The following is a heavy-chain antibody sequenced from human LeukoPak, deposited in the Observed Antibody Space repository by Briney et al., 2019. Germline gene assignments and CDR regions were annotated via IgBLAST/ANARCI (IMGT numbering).Heavy chain of an antibody. CDR2: ISSSGSTI. D-gene: IGHD2/OR15-2a*01. Sequence: GGPLRLSCAASGFTFSDYYMSWIRQAPGKGLEWVSYISSSGSTIYYADSVKGRFTISRDNAKNSLYLQMNSLRAEDTAVYYCAREQQKTFFDYWGQGTLVTVSS. J-gene: IGHJ4*02. V-gene: IGHV3-11*01. CDR3: AREQQKTFFDY. CDR1: GFTFSDYY.